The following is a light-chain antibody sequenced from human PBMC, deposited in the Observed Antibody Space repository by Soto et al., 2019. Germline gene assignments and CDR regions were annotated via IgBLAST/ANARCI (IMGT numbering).Light chain of an antibody. CDR2: GAS. V-gene: IGKV1-27*01. CDR1: QDISHF. J-gene: IGKJ1*01. CDR3: QKYNKDSPAT. Sequence: DIQLTQYTSSLSASVGDRVTCTCRASQDISHFLAWYQQRPGEVPRLLIYGASTLQSGVPSRFSGSGFGTDFTLTITSLQPEDVATYYCQKYNKDSPATFGSGTKVDIK.